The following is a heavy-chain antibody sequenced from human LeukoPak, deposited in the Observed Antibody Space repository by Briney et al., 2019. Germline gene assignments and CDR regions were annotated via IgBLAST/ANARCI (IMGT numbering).Heavy chain of an antibody. CDR1: GFTFSSYW. J-gene: IGHJ5*02. Sequence: PGGSLRLSCAASGFTFSSYWMSWVRQAPGKGLEWVANIKQDGSEKYYVDSVKGRFTISRDNAKNSLYLQMNSLRAEDTALYHCVRVLSGSWDWFDPWGQGTLVTVSS. CDR2: IKQDGSEK. CDR3: VRVLSGSWDWFDP. V-gene: IGHV3-7*01. D-gene: IGHD3-22*01.